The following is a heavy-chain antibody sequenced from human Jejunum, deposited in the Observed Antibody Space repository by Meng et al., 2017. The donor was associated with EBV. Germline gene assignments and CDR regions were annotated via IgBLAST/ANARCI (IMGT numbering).Heavy chain of an antibody. D-gene: IGHD1-26*01. Sequence: NELRPLLWNPTQSLTRTCTFSGFSLRANGVCVAWIRQPPGKALEWLAVIYWDDSRLYSPSLRSRLTITKDTSKNQVVLIMTNMDPVDTATYYCAHKGSGSYPLDYWGQGTLVTVSS. CDR3: AHKGSGSYPLDY. CDR2: IYWDDSR. J-gene: IGHJ4*02. CDR1: GFSLRANGVC. V-gene: IGHV2-5*02.